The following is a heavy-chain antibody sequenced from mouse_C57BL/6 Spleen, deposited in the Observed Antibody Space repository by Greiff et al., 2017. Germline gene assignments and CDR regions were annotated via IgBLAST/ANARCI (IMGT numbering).Heavy chain of an antibody. CDR1: GYTFTDYY. J-gene: IGHJ3*01. Sequence: QVQLQQSGAELVRPGASVKLSCKASGYTFTDYYINWVKQRPGQGLEWIARIYPGSGNTYYNEKFKGKATLTAEKSSSTAYMQLSSLTSEDSAVYFCAILYYDYASFAYWGQGTLVTVSA. D-gene: IGHD2-4*01. V-gene: IGHV1-76*01. CDR2: IYPGSGNT. CDR3: AILYYDYASFAY.